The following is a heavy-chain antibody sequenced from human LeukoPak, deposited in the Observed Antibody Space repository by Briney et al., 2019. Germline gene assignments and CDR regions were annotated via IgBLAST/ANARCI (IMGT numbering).Heavy chain of an antibody. V-gene: IGHV4-39*07. CDR2: IYYSGST. J-gene: IGHJ4*02. D-gene: IGHD1-26*01. CDR3: ARWPTIWFSGSYYGPTEIDY. CDR1: GGSISSSSYY. Sequence: PSETLSLTCTVSGGSISSSSYYWGWIRQPPGKGLEWIGSIYYSGSTYYNPSLKSRVTISVDTSKNQFSLKLSSVTAADTAVYYCARWPTIWFSGSYYGPTEIDYWGQGTLVTVSS.